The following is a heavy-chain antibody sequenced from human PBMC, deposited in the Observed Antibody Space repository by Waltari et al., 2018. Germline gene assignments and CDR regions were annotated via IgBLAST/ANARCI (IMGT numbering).Heavy chain of an antibody. CDR3: VRHPAMTIMLWYFDL. J-gene: IGHJ2*01. CDR2: LYHSGDT. CDR1: GIPVNSGFF. V-gene: IGHV4-38-2*01. D-gene: IGHD2-8*01. Sequence: QVQLQESGPGLVNPSETLSLPCAVSGIPVNSGFFRGWIRQAPGVGLEWMGSLYHSGDTYYNPSLESRVTISRDTSKNQFSPKVRSVTAADTALYYCVRHPAMTIMLWYFDLWGRGTLVTVSS.